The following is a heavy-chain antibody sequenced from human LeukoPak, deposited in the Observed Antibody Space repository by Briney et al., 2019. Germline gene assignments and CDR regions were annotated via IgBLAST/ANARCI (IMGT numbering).Heavy chain of an antibody. CDR3: ARGIGKVVVVPAAMMDV. J-gene: IGHJ6*04. CDR1: GGSFSGYY. V-gene: IGHV4-34*01. Sequence: PSETLSLTCAVYGGSFSGYYWSWIRQPPGKGLEWIGEINHSGSTNYNPSLKSRVTISVDTSKNQFSLKLSSVTAADTAVYYCARGIGKVVVVPAAMMDVWGKGTTVTVSS. D-gene: IGHD2-2*01. CDR2: INHSGST.